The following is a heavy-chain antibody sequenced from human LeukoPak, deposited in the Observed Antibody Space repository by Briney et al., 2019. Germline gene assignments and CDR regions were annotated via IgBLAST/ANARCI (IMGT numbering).Heavy chain of an antibody. D-gene: IGHD2-2*01. Sequence: GGSLRLSCAASEFTFSSYAMSWVRQAPGKGLEWVSAISGSGGSTYYADSVKGRFTISRDNSKNTLYLQMNSLRAEDTAVYYCAKDLVRWVVPAAPFDYWGQGTLVTVSS. V-gene: IGHV3-23*01. J-gene: IGHJ4*02. CDR2: ISGSGGST. CDR1: EFTFSSYA. CDR3: AKDLVRWVVPAAPFDY.